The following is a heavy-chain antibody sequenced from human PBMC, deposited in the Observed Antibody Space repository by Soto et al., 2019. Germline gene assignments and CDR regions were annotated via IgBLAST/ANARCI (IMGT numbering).Heavy chain of an antibody. CDR1: GFTFSNYS. CDR2: ISSSSSYI. V-gene: IGHV3-21*01. CDR3: ARDYDAFDS. J-gene: IGHJ3*02. Sequence: EVQLVESGGGLVKPGGSLRLSCAASGFTFSNYSMNWVRQAPGKGLEWVSSISSSSSYIYYADSVKGRFTISRDNGKNSLYLQMNSPGAGDMAVFYCARDYDAFDSWGQGTMVTVSS.